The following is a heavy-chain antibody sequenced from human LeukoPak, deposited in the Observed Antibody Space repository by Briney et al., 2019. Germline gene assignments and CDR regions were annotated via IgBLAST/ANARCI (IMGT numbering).Heavy chain of an antibody. CDR3: ARVGNLYYYYYMDV. J-gene: IGHJ6*03. Sequence: GGSLRLSCAASGFTFSSYWMSWVRQAPGKGLEWVANIKEDGSEKYYVDSVKGRFTISRDNAKNSLYLQMNSLRAEDTAVYYCARVGNLYYYYYMDVWGKGTTVTVSS. CDR2: IKEDGSEK. CDR1: GFTFSSYW. D-gene: IGHD1-14*01. V-gene: IGHV3-7*01.